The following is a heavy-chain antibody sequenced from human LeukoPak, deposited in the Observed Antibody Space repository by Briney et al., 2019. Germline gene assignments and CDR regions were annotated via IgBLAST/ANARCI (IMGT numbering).Heavy chain of an antibody. D-gene: IGHD4-17*01. Sequence: PGGSLRLSCAASGFTFSSYGMHWVRQAPGKGLEWVAVIWYDGSNKYYADSVKGRFTISRDNSKNTLYLQMNSLRAEDTAVYYCARDRTVTTFTIYGMDVWGQGATVTVSS. CDR1: GFTFSSYG. CDR2: IWYDGSNK. V-gene: IGHV3-33*01. CDR3: ARDRTVTTFTIYGMDV. J-gene: IGHJ6*02.